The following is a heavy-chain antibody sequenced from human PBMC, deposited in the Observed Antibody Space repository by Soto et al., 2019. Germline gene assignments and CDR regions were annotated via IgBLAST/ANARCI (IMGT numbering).Heavy chain of an antibody. CDR2: ISYDGSNK. Sequence: VQLVESGGGVVQPGRSLRLSCAASGFTFSSYAMHWVRQAPGKGLEWVAVISYDGSNKYYADSVKGRFTISRDNSKNTLYLQMNSLRAEDTAVYYCARGGGYTKGGFDYWGQGTLVTVSS. J-gene: IGHJ4*02. CDR3: ARGGGYTKGGFDY. D-gene: IGHD5-12*01. CDR1: GFTFSSYA. V-gene: IGHV3-30-3*01.